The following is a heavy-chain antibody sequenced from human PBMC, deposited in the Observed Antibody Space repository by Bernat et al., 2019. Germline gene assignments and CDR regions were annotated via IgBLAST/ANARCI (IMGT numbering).Heavy chain of an antibody. J-gene: IGHJ3*02. CDR3: ARLSSSWFSDAFDI. CDR1: CSRFTLSF. V-gene: IGHV5-51*01. CDR2: LSPFYSYT. D-gene: IGHD6-13*01. Sequence: EVQLVPSGAAVPPPFSSLPLSFPCSCSRFTLSFLFFFLPLPFPFLSFLVLLSPFYSYTRYSPSFQGQVTISAAKSISTAYLQWSSLQASDTAMYYCARLSSSWFSDAFDIWGQATMVTVSS.